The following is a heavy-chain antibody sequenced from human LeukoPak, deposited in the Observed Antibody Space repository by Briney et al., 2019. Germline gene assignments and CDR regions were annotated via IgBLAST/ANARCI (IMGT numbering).Heavy chain of an antibody. CDR2: ISSTGNYI. D-gene: IGHD6-13*01. CDR1: GFTFSRYK. CDR3: AKDRSSWSDH. J-gene: IGHJ5*02. Sequence: PGGSLRLSCAASGFTFSRYKMNWVRQAPGKGLEWVSSISSTGNYIDYADSVKGRFSISRDNANDSLYLQMNSLRAEDTAVYYCAKDRSSWSDHWGQGTLVTVSS. V-gene: IGHV3-21*01.